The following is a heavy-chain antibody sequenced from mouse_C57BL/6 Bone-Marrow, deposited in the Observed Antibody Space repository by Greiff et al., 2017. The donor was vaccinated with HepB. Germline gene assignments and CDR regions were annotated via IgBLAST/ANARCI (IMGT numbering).Heavy chain of an antibody. J-gene: IGHJ1*03. CDR1: GYTFTDYN. CDR2: INPNNGGT. CDR3: ARRAYYYGSSYYWYFDV. D-gene: IGHD1-1*01. V-gene: IGHV1-18*01. Sequence: VQLQQSGPELVKPGASVKIPCKASGYTFTDYNMDWVKQSHGKSLEWIGDINPNNGGTIYNQKFKGKATLTVDKSSSTAYMELRSLTSEDTAVYYCARRAYYYGSSYYWYFDVWGTGTTVTVSS.